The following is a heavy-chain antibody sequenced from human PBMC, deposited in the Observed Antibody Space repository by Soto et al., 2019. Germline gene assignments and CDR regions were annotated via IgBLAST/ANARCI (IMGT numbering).Heavy chain of an antibody. D-gene: IGHD3-22*01. CDR3: ACRVHHSSRWFDP. V-gene: IGHV4-34*01. CDR2: INHSGST. Sequence: SETLSLTCAVYGGSFSGYYWSWIRQPPGKGLEWIGEINHSGSTNYNPSLKGRVTISVDTSKNQFSLKLSSVTAADTAVYYCACRVHHSSRWFDPWGQGTLVTIS. J-gene: IGHJ5*02. CDR1: GGSFSGYY.